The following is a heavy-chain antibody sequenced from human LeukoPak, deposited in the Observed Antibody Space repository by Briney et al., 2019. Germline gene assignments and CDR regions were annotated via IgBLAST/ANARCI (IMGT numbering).Heavy chain of an antibody. CDR1: SASVSSYY. CDR3: ARGGAGPLRD. D-gene: IGHD3-16*01. CDR2: ISNSGSP. V-gene: IGHV4-59*02. Sequence: SETLSLTCTVSSASVSSYYWSWVRQPPGGGLEWIGYISNSGSPSYNPSFKSRVTFSADTSKNHLSLKLNSVTPADTAVYFCARGGAGPLRDWGQGTLVTVSS. J-gene: IGHJ4*02.